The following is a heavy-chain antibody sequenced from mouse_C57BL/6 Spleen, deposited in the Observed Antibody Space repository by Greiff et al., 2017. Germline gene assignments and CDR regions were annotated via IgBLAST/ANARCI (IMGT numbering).Heavy chain of an antibody. CDR1: GYTFTSYW. D-gene: IGHD1-1*01. Sequence: QVQLQQPGAELVRPGSSVKLSCKASGYTFTSYWMHWVKQRPIQGLEWIGNIDPSDSETHYNQKFKDKATLTVYKSSSTAYMQLSSLTSEDSAVYYCARHYYGSSYFDYWGQGTTLTVSS. J-gene: IGHJ2*01. V-gene: IGHV1-52*01. CDR2: IDPSDSET. CDR3: ARHYYGSSYFDY.